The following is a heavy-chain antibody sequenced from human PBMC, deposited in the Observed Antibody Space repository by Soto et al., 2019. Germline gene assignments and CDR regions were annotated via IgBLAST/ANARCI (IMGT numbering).Heavy chain of an antibody. Sequence: AGGSLRLSCAASGFTFSTTWMRWVRQAPGRGLEGVGHIKSEIDGGTTDYAAPVKGRFTISRDDSKNTLYLQMDSLKTEDTAVYYCTPFLHVYWVQGTMVTVSS. D-gene: IGHD3-3*01. CDR2: IKSEIDGGTT. CDR3: TPFLHVY. V-gene: IGHV3-15*01. CDR1: GFTFSTTW. J-gene: IGHJ4*02.